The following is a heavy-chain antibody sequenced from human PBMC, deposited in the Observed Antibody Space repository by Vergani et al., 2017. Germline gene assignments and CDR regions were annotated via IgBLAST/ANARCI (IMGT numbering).Heavy chain of an antibody. CDR2: INHSGST. CDR1: GGSFSGYY. J-gene: IGHJ4*02. CDR3: ARLIVVVMSVRFDY. Sequence: QVQLQQWGAGLLKPSETLSLTCAVYGGSFSGYYWSWIRQPPGKGLEWIGEINHSGSTNYNPSLKSRVTISVDTSKNQFSLKLSSVTAADTAVYYCARLIVVVMSVRFDYWGQGTLVTVSS. V-gene: IGHV4-34*01. D-gene: IGHD3-22*01.